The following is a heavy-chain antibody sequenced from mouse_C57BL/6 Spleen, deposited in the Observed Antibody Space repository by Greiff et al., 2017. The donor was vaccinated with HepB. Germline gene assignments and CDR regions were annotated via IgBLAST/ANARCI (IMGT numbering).Heavy chain of an antibody. CDR1: GYTFTEYT. Sequence: QVQLKQSGAELVKPGASVKLSCKASGYTFTEYTIHWVKQRSGQGLEWIGWFYPGSGSIKYNEKFKDKATLTADKSSSTVYMERSRLTSEDSAGYICARHEGYDTWFAYWGQGTLVTVSA. D-gene: IGHD2-14*01. CDR3: ARHEGYDTWFAY. J-gene: IGHJ3*01. V-gene: IGHV1-62-2*01. CDR2: FYPGSGSI.